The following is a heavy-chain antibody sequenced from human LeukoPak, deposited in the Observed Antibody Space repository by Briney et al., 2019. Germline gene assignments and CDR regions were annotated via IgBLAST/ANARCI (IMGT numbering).Heavy chain of an antibody. V-gene: IGHV1-18*01. D-gene: IGHD6-19*01. Sequence: ASVKVSCKASGYTFTSYGISWVRQAPGQGLEWMGWISAYNGNTNSAQKLQGRVTMTTDTSTSTAYMELRSLRSDDTAVYYCAREQWLATAPVYYYYYMDVWGKGTTVTVSS. CDR2: ISAYNGNT. CDR1: GYTFTSYG. J-gene: IGHJ6*03. CDR3: AREQWLATAPVYYYYYMDV.